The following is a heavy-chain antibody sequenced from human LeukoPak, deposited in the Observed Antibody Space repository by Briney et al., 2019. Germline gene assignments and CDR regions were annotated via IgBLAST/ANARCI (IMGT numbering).Heavy chain of an antibody. CDR1: GFTFNGSA. CDR3: TRRHYGDYVVDN. V-gene: IGHV3-73*01. Sequence: PGGSLRLSCATSGFTFNGSALHWVRQASGQGLEWVGRIRSKAHGYATAYAASVKGRFTVSRDDSKNMAYLQMNSLKTEDTAIYYCTRRHYGDYVVDNWGQGTLVTVSS. CDR2: IRSKAHGYAT. D-gene: IGHD4-17*01. J-gene: IGHJ4*02.